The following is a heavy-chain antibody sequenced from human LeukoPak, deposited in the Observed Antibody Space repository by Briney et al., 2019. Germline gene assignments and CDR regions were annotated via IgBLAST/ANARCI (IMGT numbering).Heavy chain of an antibody. V-gene: IGHV3-23*01. J-gene: IGHJ4*02. D-gene: IGHD1-26*01. Sequence: GGTLRLSCAASGFTFSSYGMSWVRQAPGKGLEWVSGISGGNSRSTYYADSVKGRFTISRDNSKNTLYLQMNSLRAEDTAIYYCAKIAETSGSYGQGYDYWGQGTLVTVSS. CDR2: ISGGNSRST. CDR3: AKIAETSGSYGQGYDY. CDR1: GFTFSSYG.